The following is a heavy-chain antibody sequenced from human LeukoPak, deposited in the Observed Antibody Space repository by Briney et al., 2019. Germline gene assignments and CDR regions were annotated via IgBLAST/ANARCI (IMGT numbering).Heavy chain of an antibody. CDR3: AKPALGILNWKKLYYYYGMDV. Sequence: PGRSLRLSCAASGFTFSNYGMHWVRQAPGKGLEWVALIWYDGSKEYYADSVKGRFTISRDNSKNTLYLQMNSLRAEDTAVYYCAKPALGILNWKKLYYYYGMDVWGQGTTVTVSS. D-gene: IGHD2-8*02. J-gene: IGHJ6*02. CDR1: GFTFSNYG. CDR2: IWYDGSKE. V-gene: IGHV3-33*06.